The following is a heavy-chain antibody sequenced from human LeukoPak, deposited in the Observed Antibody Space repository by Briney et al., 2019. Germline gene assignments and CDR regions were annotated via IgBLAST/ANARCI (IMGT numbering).Heavy chain of an antibody. V-gene: IGHV3-9*01. Sequence: LSFTCTVSGGSISSYYWSWVRQAPGKGLEWVSGISWNSGSIGYADSVKGRFTISRDNSKNTLYLQMNSLRAEDTAVYYCARERDLVVDASDIWGQGTMVTVSS. D-gene: IGHD2-15*01. CDR1: GGSISSYY. J-gene: IGHJ3*02. CDR2: ISWNSGSI. CDR3: ARERDLVVDASDI.